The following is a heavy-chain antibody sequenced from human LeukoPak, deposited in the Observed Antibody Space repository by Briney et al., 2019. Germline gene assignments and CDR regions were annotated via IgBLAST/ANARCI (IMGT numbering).Heavy chain of an antibody. D-gene: IGHD2-2*01. Sequence: SETLSLTCTVSGSISGYYWSWIRQPPGKGLEWIGYIYTSGSTNYNPSLESRVTISVDTSKNQFSLDLSSVTAADTAVYYCARQECTSTSCLTKNAFDIWGQGTMVTVSS. CDR2: IYTSGST. J-gene: IGHJ3*02. V-gene: IGHV4-4*09. CDR1: GSISGYY. CDR3: ARQECTSTSCLTKNAFDI.